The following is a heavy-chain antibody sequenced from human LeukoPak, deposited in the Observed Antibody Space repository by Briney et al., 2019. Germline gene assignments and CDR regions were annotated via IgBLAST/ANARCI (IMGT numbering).Heavy chain of an antibody. J-gene: IGHJ3*02. D-gene: IGHD3-22*01. Sequence: SETLSLTCTVSGGSISSYHWSWIRQPPGKGLEWIGYIYDSGSTSYNPSLKSRVTISVDTSKNQFSLKLSSVTAAGTAVYYCARLGGGDYYDSSGYYYRDGAFDIWGQGTMVTVSS. CDR3: ARLGGGDYYDSSGYYYRDGAFDI. CDR2: IYDSGST. CDR1: GGSISSYH. V-gene: IGHV4-59*01.